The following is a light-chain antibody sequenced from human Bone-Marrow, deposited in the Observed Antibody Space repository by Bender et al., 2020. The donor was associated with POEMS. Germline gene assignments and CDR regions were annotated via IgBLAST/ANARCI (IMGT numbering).Light chain of an antibody. V-gene: IGLV3-19*01. J-gene: IGLJ3*02. CDR1: SLRRFY. CDR3: MSRDSSGHHRRV. Sequence: SSELTQDPAVSVALGQTVRITCQGDSLRRFYASWYQQRPGQAPVLVIYGQNNRPSGIPDRFSGSTSGTPASLTITGAQAEDEADYYCMSRDSSGHHRRVFGGGTKLTVL. CDR2: GQN.